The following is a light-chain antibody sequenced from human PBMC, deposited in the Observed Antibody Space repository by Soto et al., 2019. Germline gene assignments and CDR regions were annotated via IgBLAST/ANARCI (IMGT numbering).Light chain of an antibody. J-gene: IGLJ1*01. CDR2: RNR. CDR1: SSNIGADYG. CDR3: QSYDSSLSAYV. Sequence: QSVLTQPPSVSGAPGQRVTISCTRSSSNIGADYGVHWYQHLPGTAPRLLMYRNRNRPSGVPDRFSGSKSGTSASLAITGLQAEDEADYYCQSYDSSLSAYVFGTGTKLTVL. V-gene: IGLV1-40*01.